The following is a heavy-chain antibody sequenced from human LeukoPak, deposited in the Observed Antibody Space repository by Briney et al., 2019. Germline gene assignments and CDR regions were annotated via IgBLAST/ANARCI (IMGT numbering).Heavy chain of an antibody. CDR1: GGTFSSYA. D-gene: IGHD3-22*01. CDR2: IIPIFGTA. V-gene: IGHV1-69*05. J-gene: IGHJ1*01. CDR3: ARSPYDSSGYYYNYFQH. Sequence: SVKVSCKASGGTFSSYAISWVRQAPGQGLEWMGRIIPIFGTANYAQKFQGRVTITTDESTSTAYMELGSLRSEDTAVYYCARSPYDSSGYYYNYFQHWGQGTLATVSS.